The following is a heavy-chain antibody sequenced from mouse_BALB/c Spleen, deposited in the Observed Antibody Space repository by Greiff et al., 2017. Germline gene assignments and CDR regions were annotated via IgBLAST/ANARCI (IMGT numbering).Heavy chain of an antibody. Sequence: QVQLKQSGAELARPGASVKLSCKASGYTFTSYWMQWVKQRPGQGLEWIGAIYPGDGDTRYTQKFKGKATLTADKSSSTAYMQLSSLASEDSAVYYCARSGGYGNYAWFAYWGQGTLVTVSA. J-gene: IGHJ3*01. CDR3: ARSGGYGNYAWFAY. D-gene: IGHD2-1*01. CDR1: GYTFTSYW. V-gene: IGHV1-87*01. CDR2: IYPGDGDT.